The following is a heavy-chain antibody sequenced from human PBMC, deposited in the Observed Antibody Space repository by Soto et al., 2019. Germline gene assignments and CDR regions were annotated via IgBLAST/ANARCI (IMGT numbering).Heavy chain of an antibody. CDR2: TSYDGSNN. V-gene: IGHV3-33*05. J-gene: IGHJ4*02. CDR1: GFTFRSYV. D-gene: IGHD3-16*01. CDR3: ARWGTTGGLDV. Sequence: QVQLVESGGGVVQPGTSLRLSCVGSGFTFRSYVIHWVRQAPGKGLEWVALTSYDGSNNFYGDSVKGRFTISRHNSRNTVELQMDSLTFEETALDYCARWGTTGGLDVWGQGTLVSVSS.